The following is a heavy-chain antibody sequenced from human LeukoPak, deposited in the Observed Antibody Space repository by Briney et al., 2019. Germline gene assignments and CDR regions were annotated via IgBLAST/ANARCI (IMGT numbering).Heavy chain of an antibody. D-gene: IGHD3-22*01. CDR3: ARGTEIVVVIPYYFDY. J-gene: IGHJ4*02. Sequence: GESLKISCKGSGYSFTSYWIGWVRQMPGKGLEWMGIIYPGDSDTRYSPSLQGQVTISADKSISTAYLQWSSLKASDTAMYYCARGTEIVVVIPYYFDYWGQGTLVTVSS. V-gene: IGHV5-51*01. CDR1: GYSFTSYW. CDR2: IYPGDSDT.